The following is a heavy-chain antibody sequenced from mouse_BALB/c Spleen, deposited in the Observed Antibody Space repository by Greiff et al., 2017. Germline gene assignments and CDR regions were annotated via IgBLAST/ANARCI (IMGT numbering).Heavy chain of an antibody. CDR2: IDPANGNT. V-gene: IGHV14-3*02. J-gene: IGHJ4*01. CDR1: GFNIKDTY. D-gene: IGHD2-3*01. CDR3: AYDGYYYAMDY. Sequence: EVQGVESGAELVKPGASVKLSCTASGFNIKDTYMHWVKQRPEQGLEWIGRIDPANGNTKYDPKFQGKATITADTSSNTAYLQLSSLTSEDTAVYYCAYDGYYYAMDYWGQGTSVTVSS.